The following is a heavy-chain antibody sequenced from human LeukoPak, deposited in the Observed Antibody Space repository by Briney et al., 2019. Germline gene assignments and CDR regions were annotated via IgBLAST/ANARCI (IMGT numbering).Heavy chain of an antibody. J-gene: IGHJ3*02. CDR3: ARDNYILRAFDI. Sequence: GGSLRLSCAASGFTISSNYMTWVRQAPGKGLEWVSVIYTGGNTYYTDSVRGRFTIARDNSKNTLYLQMNSLRAEDTAVYYCARDNYILRAFDIWGQGTMVTVS. D-gene: IGHD2-21*01. CDR2: IYTGGNT. CDR1: GFTISSNY. V-gene: IGHV3-53*01.